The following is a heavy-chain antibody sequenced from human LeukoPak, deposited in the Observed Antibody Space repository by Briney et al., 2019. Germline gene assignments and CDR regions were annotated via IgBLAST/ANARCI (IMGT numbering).Heavy chain of an antibody. CDR2: VKQDGSEE. D-gene: IGHD6-19*01. J-gene: IGHJ6*03. V-gene: IGHV3-7*01. CDR1: GFTFSSYA. CDR3: ARDPVHSSGWFAVSYYYMDV. Sequence: GGSLRLSCAASGFTFSSYAMHWVRQAPGKGLEWVANVKQDGSEEFYVDSVKGRFTISRDNAKNSLYLQMNSLRAEDTAVYYCARDPVHSSGWFAVSYYYMDVWGKGTTVTVSS.